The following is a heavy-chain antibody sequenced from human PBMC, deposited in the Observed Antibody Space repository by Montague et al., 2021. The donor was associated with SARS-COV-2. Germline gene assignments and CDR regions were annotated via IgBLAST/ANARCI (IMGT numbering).Heavy chain of an antibody. CDR2: IYYSGST. CDR3: ARSESPSYSSSPFDY. D-gene: IGHD6-13*01. CDR1: GGSISSGGYY. J-gene: IGHJ4*02. V-gene: IGHV4-31*03. Sequence: TLSLTCTVSGGSISSGGYYWSWIRQHPGKGLEWIGYIYYSGSTYYNPSLKSRLSISLDTSKNRFSLRLSSVTAADTAVYYCARSESPSYSSSPFDYWGQGTLVTVSS.